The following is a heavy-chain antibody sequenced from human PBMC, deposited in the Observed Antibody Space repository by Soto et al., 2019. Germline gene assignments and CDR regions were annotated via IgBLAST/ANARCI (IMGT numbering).Heavy chain of an antibody. D-gene: IGHD6-13*01. V-gene: IGHV4-4*02. J-gene: IGHJ5*02. CDR1: SGSISSSNW. CDR3: ARDRYSSSWYWFDP. CDR2: IYHSGST. Sequence: SETLSLTCAVSSGSISSSNWWSWVRQPPGKGLEWIGEIYHSGSTNYNPSLKSRVTISVDKSKNQFSLKLSSVTAADTAVYYCARDRYSSSWYWFDPWGQGTLVTVSS.